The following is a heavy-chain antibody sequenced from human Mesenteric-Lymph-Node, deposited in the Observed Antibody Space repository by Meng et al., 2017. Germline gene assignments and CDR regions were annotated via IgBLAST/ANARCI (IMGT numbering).Heavy chain of an antibody. CDR1: GGSFSGYY. V-gene: IGHV4-34*01. J-gene: IGHJ4*02. D-gene: IGHD3-10*01. Sequence: QVELQEWGAGLLKPSETLSLTCAVYGGSFSGYYWSWIRQPPGKGLEWIGSIYYNGSTYYNPSLKSRVTISVDTSKNQFSLKLNSVTAADTAVYYCARRRYYYGSGSYHSYYFDYWGQGALVTASS. CDR3: ARRRYYYGSGSYHSYYFDY. CDR2: IYYNGST.